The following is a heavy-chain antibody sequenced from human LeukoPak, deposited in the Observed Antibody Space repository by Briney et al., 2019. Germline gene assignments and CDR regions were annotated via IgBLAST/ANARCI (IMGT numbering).Heavy chain of an antibody. V-gene: IGHV4-38-2*01. CDR3: ARPAATGYYFDY. D-gene: IGHD2-15*01. CDR1: GYSISSGYY. Sequence: PSETLSLTCAVSGYSISSGYYWGWIRQPPGKGLEWIGGIYHSGSTYYNPSLKSRVTISVDTSKNQFSLKLSSVTAADTAVYYCARPAATGYYFDYWGQGTLVTVSS. CDR2: IYHSGST. J-gene: IGHJ4*02.